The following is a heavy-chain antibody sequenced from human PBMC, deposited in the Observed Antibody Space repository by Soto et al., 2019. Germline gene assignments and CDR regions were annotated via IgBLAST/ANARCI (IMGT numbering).Heavy chain of an antibody. Sequence: RSLTCTVSGYSIGSGSYWAWIRQPPGKGPEWIASIYHGGTTFYNPSLKSRITISVDTSNNQFSLKLTSVTAADTAVYYCARVHVMVVAGSTFDYWGHGTLVTVSS. D-gene: IGHD6-19*01. J-gene: IGHJ4*01. CDR1: GYSIGSGSY. CDR2: IYHGGTT. CDR3: ARVHVMVVAGSTFDY. V-gene: IGHV4-38-2*02.